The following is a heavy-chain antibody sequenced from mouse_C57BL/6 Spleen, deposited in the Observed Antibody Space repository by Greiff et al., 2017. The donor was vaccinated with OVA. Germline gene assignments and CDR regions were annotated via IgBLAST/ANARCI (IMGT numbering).Heavy chain of an antibody. J-gene: IGHJ4*01. CDR1: GFSLTSYG. CDR3: ARRDYYGSSWGAMDY. CDR2: IWSGGGT. D-gene: IGHD1-1*01. Sequence: VQLQQSGPGLVQPSQSLSITCTVSGFSLTSYGVHWVRQSPGKGLEWLGVIWSGGGTDYNAAFISRLSISKDNSKSQVFFKMNSLQADDTAIYYCARRDYYGSSWGAMDYWGQGTSVTVSS. V-gene: IGHV2-2*01.